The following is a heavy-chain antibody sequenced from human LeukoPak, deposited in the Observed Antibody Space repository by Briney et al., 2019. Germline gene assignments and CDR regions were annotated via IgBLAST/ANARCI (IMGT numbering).Heavy chain of an antibody. J-gene: IGHJ5*02. V-gene: IGHV4-34*01. D-gene: IGHD1-26*01. CDR3: ARSIVGDMFDP. Sequence: SETLSLTCAVYGGSFSGYYWSWIRQPPGKGLEWIGEINHSGSTNYNPSLKSRVTISVDTSKNQFSLKLSSVTAADTAVYYCARSIVGDMFDPWGQGTLVTVSS. CDR1: GGSFSGYY. CDR2: INHSGST.